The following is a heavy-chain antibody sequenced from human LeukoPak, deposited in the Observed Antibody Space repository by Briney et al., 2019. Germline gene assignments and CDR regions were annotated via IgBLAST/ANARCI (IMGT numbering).Heavy chain of an antibody. CDR1: GFTFSSYW. CDR3: ARRRCTSTSCFADY. V-gene: IGHV3-7*01. CDR2: IKQDGIER. D-gene: IGHD2-2*01. Sequence: GGSLRLSCAASGFTFSSYWMSWVRQAPGKGLEWVANIKQDGIERYYVDSVKGRLTISRDNAKNSLYLQMNSLRAEDTAVYYCARRRCTSTSCFADYWGQGTLVTVSS. J-gene: IGHJ4*02.